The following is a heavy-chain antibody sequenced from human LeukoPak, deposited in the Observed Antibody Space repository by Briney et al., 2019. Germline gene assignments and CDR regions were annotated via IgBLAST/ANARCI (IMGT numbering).Heavy chain of an antibody. CDR3: AKIGGYFDY. J-gene: IGHJ4*02. CDR2: IAGTGENT. Sequence: GGSLRLSCVASGFTFRSNSMSWVRQAPGKGLEWVSAIAGTGENTYYADFVKGRFTISRDNSNNTLYLQMNSLRAEDTAVYYCAKIGGYFDYWGQGTLVTVSS. CDR1: GFTFRSNS. D-gene: IGHD3-10*01. V-gene: IGHV3-23*01.